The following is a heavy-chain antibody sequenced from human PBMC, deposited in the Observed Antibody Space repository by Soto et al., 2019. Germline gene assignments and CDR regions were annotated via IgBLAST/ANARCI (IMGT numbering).Heavy chain of an antibody. CDR1: GFTFSSYS. CDR2: ISSSSSTI. Sequence: GGSLRLSCAASGFTFSSYSMNWVRQAPGKGLEWVSYISSSSSTIYYADSVKGRFTISRDNAKNSLYLQMNSLRAEDTAVYYCARADRFQHWGQGTLVTVSS. CDR3: ARADRFQH. V-gene: IGHV3-48*01. J-gene: IGHJ1*01.